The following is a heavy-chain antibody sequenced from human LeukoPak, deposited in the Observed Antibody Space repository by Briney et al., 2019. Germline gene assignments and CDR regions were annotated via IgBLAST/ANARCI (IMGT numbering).Heavy chain of an antibody. CDR3: ASRVVPAAQFDY. V-gene: IGHV4-59*01. CDR1: GGSLSSYY. Sequence: SETLSLTCTVSGGSLSSYYWSWLRQPPGKGLEWIGYIYYSGSTNYNPSLKSRVTISVDTSKNQFSLKLSSVTSADTAVYYCASRVVPAAQFDYWGQGTLVTVSS. J-gene: IGHJ4*02. D-gene: IGHD2-2*01. CDR2: IYYSGST.